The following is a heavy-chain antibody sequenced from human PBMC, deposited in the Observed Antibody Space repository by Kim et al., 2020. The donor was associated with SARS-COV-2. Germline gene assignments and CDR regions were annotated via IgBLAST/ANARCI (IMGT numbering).Heavy chain of an antibody. CDR3: ARPGNDYGDLYFDY. J-gene: IGHJ4*02. D-gene: IGHD4-17*01. Sequence: ADSLKGRFPISRDNSKNTLYLPMNSLRAEDTAVYYCARPGNDYGDLYFDYWGQGTLVTVSS. V-gene: IGHV3-53*01.